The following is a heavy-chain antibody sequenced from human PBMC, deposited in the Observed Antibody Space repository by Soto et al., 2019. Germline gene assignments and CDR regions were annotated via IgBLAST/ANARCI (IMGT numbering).Heavy chain of an antibody. V-gene: IGHV3-23*01. CDR2: SSDSGGDT. D-gene: IGHD6-6*01. CDR1: GITFRTSA. Sequence: GPSLRLSCGASGITFRTSAMSWVRQAPGKGLEWVSGSSDSGGDTNYADSVKGRFTISRDNSKNTVYLQMNSLNAEDTALYYSAKHRPSSSTYYYVDFWVQVTLVTVCS. CDR3: AKHRPSSSTYYYVDF. J-gene: IGHJ4*02.